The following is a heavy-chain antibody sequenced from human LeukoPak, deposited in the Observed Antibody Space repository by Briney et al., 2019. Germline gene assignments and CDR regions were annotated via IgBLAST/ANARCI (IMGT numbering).Heavy chain of an antibody. V-gene: IGHV3-21*01. CDR2: ISSSSSYI. D-gene: IGHD5-12*01. CDR3: ARDGYDSPSAYYYYMDV. Sequence: GGSLRLSCAASGFTFSSYSMNWVRQAPGKGLEWVSSISSSSSYIYYADSVKGRFTISRDNAKNSLYLQMNSLRAEDTAVYYCARDGYDSPSAYYYYMDVWGKGTTVTVSS. CDR1: GFTFSSYS. J-gene: IGHJ6*03.